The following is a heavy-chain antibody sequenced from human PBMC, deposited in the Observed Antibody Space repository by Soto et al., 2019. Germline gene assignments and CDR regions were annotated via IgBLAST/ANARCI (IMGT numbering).Heavy chain of an antibody. V-gene: IGHV3-30-3*01. D-gene: IGHD5-18*01. CDR2: ISYDGSNK. CDR3: ARDPSVTAMVYFDY. CDR1: GFTFSSYA. J-gene: IGHJ4*02. Sequence: LRLSCAASGFTFSSYAMHWVRQAPGKGLEWVAVISYDGSNKYYADSVKGRFTISRDNSKNTLYLQMNSLRAEDTAVYYCARDPSVTAMVYFDYLGQVTLVTVSS.